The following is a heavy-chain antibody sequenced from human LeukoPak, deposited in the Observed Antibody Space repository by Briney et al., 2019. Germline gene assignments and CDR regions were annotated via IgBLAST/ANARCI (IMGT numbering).Heavy chain of an antibody. CDR3: ARMAGYSSSWYSAYQAYFQH. Sequence: PGESLKISCKGSGYSFTSYWIGWVRQMPRKGLEWMGIIYPGDSDTRYSPSFQGQVTISADKSISTAYLQWSSLKASDTAMYYCARMAGYSSSWYSAYQAYFQHWGQGTLVTVSS. J-gene: IGHJ1*01. D-gene: IGHD6-13*01. CDR2: IYPGDSDT. CDR1: GYSFTSYW. V-gene: IGHV5-51*01.